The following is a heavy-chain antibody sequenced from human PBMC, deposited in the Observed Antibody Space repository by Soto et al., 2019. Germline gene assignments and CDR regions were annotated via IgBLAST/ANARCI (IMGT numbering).Heavy chain of an antibody. V-gene: IGHV4-39*01. CDR3: ARPRGGAAAPGGMDV. J-gene: IGHJ6*02. Sequence: TSETLSLTCTVSGGSISSSSYYWGCMRQPPGKGLEWIGSIYYSGSTYYNPSLKSRVTISVDTSKNQFSLKLSSVTAADTAVYYCARPRGGAAAPGGMDVWGQGTTVTVSS. CDR1: GGSISSSSYY. D-gene: IGHD6-13*01. CDR2: IYYSGST.